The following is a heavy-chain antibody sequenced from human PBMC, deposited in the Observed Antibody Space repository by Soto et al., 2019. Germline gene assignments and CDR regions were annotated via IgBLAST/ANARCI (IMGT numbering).Heavy chain of an antibody. CDR2: ISGSGGST. CDR3: AKVVGDGNDYYDL. CDR1: GFTFSSYA. J-gene: IGHJ4*02. Sequence: GGSLRLSCAASGFTFSSYAMTWVRQAPGKGLEWVSVISGSGGSTYFADSVKGRFTISRDNSKNTLYLQMDSLGAEDTAIYYCAKVVGDGNDYYDLWGQGTLVTVSS. V-gene: IGHV3-23*01. D-gene: IGHD3-22*01.